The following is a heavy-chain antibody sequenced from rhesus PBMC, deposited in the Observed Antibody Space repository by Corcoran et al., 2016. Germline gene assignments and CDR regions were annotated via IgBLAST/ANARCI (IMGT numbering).Heavy chain of an antibody. D-gene: IGHD3-28*01. CDR1: GDSINSEQ. CDR3: ARYYDSANPKTRFDV. Sequence: QVHLQESGPGLVKPSETLSLTCAVSGDSINSEQWTWLRTPTRKRLELIGRISDSGWSTAHNPSLKSRVTISTDTSKNHFSLKLTSVTAADTSLYYCARYYDSANPKTRFDVWGPGLLVTVSS. J-gene: IGHJ5-1*01. V-gene: IGHV4-173*01. CDR2: ISDSGWST.